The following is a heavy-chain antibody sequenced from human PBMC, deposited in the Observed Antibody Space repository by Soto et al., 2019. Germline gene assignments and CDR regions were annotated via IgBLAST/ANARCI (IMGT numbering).Heavy chain of an antibody. CDR2: INHSGST. Sequence: SETLSLTCAVYGGSFSCYYWSWIRQPPGKGLEWIGEINHSGSTNYNPSLKSRVTISVDTSKNQFSLKLSSVTAADTAVYYCARGSTIVVVVAATQSSYYFDYWGQGTLVTVSS. CDR1: GGSFSCYY. D-gene: IGHD2-15*01. CDR3: ARGSTIVVVVAATQSSYYFDY. J-gene: IGHJ4*02. V-gene: IGHV4-34*01.